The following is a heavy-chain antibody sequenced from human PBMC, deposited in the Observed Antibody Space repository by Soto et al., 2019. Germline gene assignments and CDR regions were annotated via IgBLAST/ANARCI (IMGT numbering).Heavy chain of an antibody. J-gene: IGHJ5*02. D-gene: IGHD1-7*01. V-gene: IGHV6-1*01. Sequence: PSQTLSLTCAISGDSVSSNSAAWNWIRQSPSRGLEWLGRTYYRSKWYNDYAVSVKSRITINPDTSKNQFSLQLNSVTPEDTTVFYCARDNWNSYEKNWLDPWGQGTLVTVSS. CDR2: TYYRSKWYN. CDR3: ARDNWNSYEKNWLDP. CDR1: GDSVSSNSAA.